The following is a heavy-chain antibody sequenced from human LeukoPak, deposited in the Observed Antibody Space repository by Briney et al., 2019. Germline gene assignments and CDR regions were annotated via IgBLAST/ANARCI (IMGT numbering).Heavy chain of an antibody. CDR1: GFTFSSYG. D-gene: IGHD3-10*01. V-gene: IGHV3-30*18. CDR3: AKDLRQKLWLGGFHAFDY. J-gene: IGHJ4*02. CDR2: MSYDGSNK. Sequence: PGGSLRLSCAASGFTFSSYGMHWVRQAPGKGLEWVAVMSYDGSNKYYADSVKGRFTISRDNSKNTLYLQMNSLRAEDTAVYYCAKDLRQKLWLGGFHAFDYWGQGTLVTVSS.